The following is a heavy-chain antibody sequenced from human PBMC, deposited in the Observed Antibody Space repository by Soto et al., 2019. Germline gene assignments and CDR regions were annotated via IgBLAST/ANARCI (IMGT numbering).Heavy chain of an antibody. CDR1: GFTFSSYG. CDR2: IWYDGSNK. Sequence: QVQLVESGGGVVQPGRSLRLSCAASGFTFSSYGMHWVRQAPGKGLEWVAVIWYDGSNKYYADSVKGRFTISRVNSKNTLYLQMNSLRAEDTAVYYCARRATVSLLDYWGQGTLVTVSS. D-gene: IGHD4-17*01. J-gene: IGHJ4*02. CDR3: ARRATVSLLDY. V-gene: IGHV3-33*01.